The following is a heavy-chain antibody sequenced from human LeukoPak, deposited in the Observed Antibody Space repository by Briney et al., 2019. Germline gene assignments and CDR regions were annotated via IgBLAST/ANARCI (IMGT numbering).Heavy chain of an antibody. V-gene: IGHV5-51*01. D-gene: IGHD1-26*01. CDR3: ARRSGTYGSNDY. CDR2: IYPGDSDA. Sequence: GESLKISCKGSAYSLTTYWIAWVRQMPGKGLEWMGIIYPGDSDARYSPSFQGQVTISADKSISTAYLQWSSLKASDTAMYYCARRSGTYGSNDYWGQGTLVTVSS. J-gene: IGHJ4*02. CDR1: AYSLTTYW.